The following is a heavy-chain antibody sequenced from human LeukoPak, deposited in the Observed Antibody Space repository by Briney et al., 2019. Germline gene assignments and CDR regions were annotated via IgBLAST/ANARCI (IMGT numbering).Heavy chain of an antibody. D-gene: IGHD6-6*01. CDR3: IARGIHSSSFF. CDR2: IRSKANSYAT. V-gene: IGHV3-73*01. Sequence: PGGSLRLSCAASGFTFSGSAMHWVRQASGKGLEWVGRIRSKANSYATAYAASVKGRFTISRDDSKNMAYLQMNSLETEDTAVYYCIARGIHSSSFFWGQGTLVTVSS. J-gene: IGHJ4*02. CDR1: GFTFSGSA.